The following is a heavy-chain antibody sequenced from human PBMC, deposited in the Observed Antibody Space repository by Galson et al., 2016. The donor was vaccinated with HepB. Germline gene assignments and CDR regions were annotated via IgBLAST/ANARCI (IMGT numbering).Heavy chain of an antibody. CDR1: GLTFSNYG. CDR3: AGGYSSSWYLYYFDY. CDR2: IWYDGSNK. J-gene: IGHJ4*02. D-gene: IGHD6-13*01. V-gene: IGHV3-33*01. Sequence: SLRLSCAASGLTFSNYGMHWVRQAPGKGLEWVAVIWYDGSNKYYADSAKGRFTISRDNSKNTLYLQVNSLRAEDTAVYYCAGGYSSSWYLYYFDYWGQGTLVTVSS.